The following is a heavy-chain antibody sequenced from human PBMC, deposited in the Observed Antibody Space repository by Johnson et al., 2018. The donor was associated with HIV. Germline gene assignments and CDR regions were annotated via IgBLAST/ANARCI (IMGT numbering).Heavy chain of an antibody. J-gene: IGHJ3*02. D-gene: IGHD3-22*01. CDR2: ISGSGGTI. Sequence: QVQLVESGGDLVKAGGSLRLSCAASGSTFSDYYMSWIRQAPGKGLEWVSYISGSGGTIYYADSVKGRFTISRDNAMNSVYLQMNSLRAEDTAVYYCARGRPSGSHDAFDIWGQGTMVTVSS. CDR3: ARGRPSGSHDAFDI. V-gene: IGHV3-11*04. CDR1: GSTFSDYY.